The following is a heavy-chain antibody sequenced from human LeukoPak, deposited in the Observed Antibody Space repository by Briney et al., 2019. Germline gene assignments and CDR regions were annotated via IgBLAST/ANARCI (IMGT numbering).Heavy chain of an antibody. Sequence: SETLSLTCAVYGGSFSGYYWSWIRQPPGKGLEWIGEINHSGSTNYNPSLKSRVTISVDTSKSQFSLKLSSVTAADTAVYYCARASGWLQDFDYWGQGTLVTVSS. CDR1: GGSFSGYY. CDR2: INHSGST. J-gene: IGHJ4*02. V-gene: IGHV4-34*01. D-gene: IGHD5-24*01. CDR3: ARASGWLQDFDY.